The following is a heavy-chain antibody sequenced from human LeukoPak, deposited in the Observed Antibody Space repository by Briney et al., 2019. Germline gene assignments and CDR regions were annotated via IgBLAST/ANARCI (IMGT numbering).Heavy chain of an antibody. J-gene: IGHJ4*02. CDR1: AFTFSSYW. CDR2: INSDGSST. CDR3: ARGGGFCGGDCYGIDY. V-gene: IGHV3-74*01. D-gene: IGHD2-21*01. Sequence: PGGSLRLSCAASAFTFSSYWMHWVRQAPGKGLVWVSRINSDGSSTSYADSVKGRFIISRDDAKNSLYLQMNSLRAEDTAVYYCARGGGFCGGDCYGIDYWGQGTLVTVSP.